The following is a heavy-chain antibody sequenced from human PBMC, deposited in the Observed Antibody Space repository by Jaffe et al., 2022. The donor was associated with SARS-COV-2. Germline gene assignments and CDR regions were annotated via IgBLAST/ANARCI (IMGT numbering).Heavy chain of an antibody. CDR1: GFTFSSYW. CDR3: ARDSTGTTDGWFDP. J-gene: IGHJ5*02. CDR2: IKQDGSEK. Sequence: EVQLVESGGGLVQPGGSLRLSCAASGFTFSSYWMSWVRQAPGKGLEWVANIKQDGSEKYYVDSVKGRFTISRDNAKNSLYLQMNSLRAEDTAVYYCARDSTGTTDGWFDPWGQGTLVTVSS. V-gene: IGHV3-7*01. D-gene: IGHD1-1*01.